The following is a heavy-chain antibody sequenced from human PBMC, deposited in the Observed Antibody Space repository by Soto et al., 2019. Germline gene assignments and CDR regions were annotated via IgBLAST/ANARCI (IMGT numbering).Heavy chain of an antibody. J-gene: IGHJ4*02. CDR1: GFTFSNFA. CDR2: ISVSGGTT. Sequence: LRLSCTASGFTFSNFAMNWVRQAPGKGLEWVSGISVSGGTTSYSDSVRGRFTVSRDNSKNSVLLQMNNLRAEDTAVYFCAKGMYNYDSSGYRLFDYWGQGTLVTVSS. V-gene: IGHV3-23*01. D-gene: IGHD3-22*01. CDR3: AKGMYNYDSSGYRLFDY.